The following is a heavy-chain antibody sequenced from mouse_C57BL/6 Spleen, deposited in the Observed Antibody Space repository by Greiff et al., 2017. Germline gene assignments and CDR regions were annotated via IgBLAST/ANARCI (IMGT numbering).Heavy chain of an antibody. J-gene: IGHJ4*01. CDR3: ARNGYYGSNAMDY. D-gene: IGHD1-1*01. CDR1: GFSLTSYG. CDR2: IWSGGST. V-gene: IGHV2-2*01. Sequence: VHLVESGPGLVQPSQSLSITCTVSGFSLTSYGVHWVRQSPGKGLEWLGVIWSGGSTDYNAAFISRLSISKDNSKSQVFFKMNSLQADDTAIYYCARNGYYGSNAMDYWGQGTSVTVSS.